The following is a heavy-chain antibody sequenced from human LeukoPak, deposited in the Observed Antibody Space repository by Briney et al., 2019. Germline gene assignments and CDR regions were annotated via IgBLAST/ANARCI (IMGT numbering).Heavy chain of an antibody. D-gene: IGHD6-19*01. J-gene: IGHJ4*02. V-gene: IGHV4-4*07. CDR2: IYTSGST. CDR3: AREGIAVAGTPSFDY. CDR1: GGSISSYY. Sequence: ASETLSLTCTVSGGSISSYYWSWIRQPAGKGLEWIGRIYTSGSTNYNPSLKSRVTISVDKSKTQFSLKLSSVTAADTAVYYCAREGIAVAGTPSFDYWGQGTLVTVSS.